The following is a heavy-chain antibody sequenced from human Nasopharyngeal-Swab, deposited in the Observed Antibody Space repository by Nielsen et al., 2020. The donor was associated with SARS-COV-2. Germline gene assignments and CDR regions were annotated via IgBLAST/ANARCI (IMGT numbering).Heavy chain of an antibody. CDR2: IKSKTDGGTT. CDR3: GKAVAGTVDY. D-gene: IGHD6-19*01. V-gene: IGHV3-15*01. Sequence: GGSLRLSGAASGFTFSNAWMSWVRRDPGKGLEWVGRIKSKTDGGTTDYAAPVKGRFTISRDDSKNTLYLQMNSLKTEDTAVYYCGKAVAGTVDYWGQGTLVTVSS. J-gene: IGHJ4*02. CDR1: GFTFSNAW.